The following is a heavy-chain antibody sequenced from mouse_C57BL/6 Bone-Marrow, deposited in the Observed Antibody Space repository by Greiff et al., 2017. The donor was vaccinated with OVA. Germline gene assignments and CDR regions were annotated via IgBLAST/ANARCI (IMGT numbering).Heavy chain of an antibody. CDR3: ARGRGRRYFDG. CDR1: GYTFTSYG. Sequence: QVQLQQSGAELARPGASVKLSCKASGYTFTSYGISWVKQRTGQGLEWIGEIYPRSGNTYYNEKFKGKATLTADKSSSTAYMELRSLTSEDSAVYFCARGRGRRYFDGWGTGTTVTVSS. V-gene: IGHV1-81*01. CDR2: IYPRSGNT. D-gene: IGHD3-3*01. J-gene: IGHJ1*03.